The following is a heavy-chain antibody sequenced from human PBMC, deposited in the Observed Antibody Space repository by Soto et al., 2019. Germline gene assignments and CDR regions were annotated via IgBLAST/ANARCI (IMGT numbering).Heavy chain of an antibody. CDR3: TITMIEVLVWNDAFDI. CDR1: GYTLTELS. D-gene: IGHD3-22*01. J-gene: IGHJ3*02. CDR2: FDPEDGET. Sequence: ASVKVSCKVSGYTLTELSMHWVRQAPGKGLEWMGGFDPEDGETIYAQKFQGRVTMTEDTSTDTAYMELSSLRSEDTAVYYCTITMIEVLVWNDAFDIWGQGTMVTVS. V-gene: IGHV1-24*01.